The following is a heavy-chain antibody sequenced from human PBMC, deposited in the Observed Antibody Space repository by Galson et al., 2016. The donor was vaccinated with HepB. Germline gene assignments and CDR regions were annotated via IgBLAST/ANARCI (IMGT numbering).Heavy chain of an antibody. J-gene: IGHJ3*02. V-gene: IGHV3-11*06. Sequence: SLRLSCAASGFTFSDYYMTWIRQAPGKGLEWLSFISSRSAYTYSADSVKGRFTISRDNANNSLFLQMNSLRAEDTAVYYCARARGHPDVVLDIWGQGTMVTVSS. CDR1: GFTFSDYY. CDR2: ISSRSAYT. D-gene: IGHD3-10*01. CDR3: ARARGHPDVVLDI.